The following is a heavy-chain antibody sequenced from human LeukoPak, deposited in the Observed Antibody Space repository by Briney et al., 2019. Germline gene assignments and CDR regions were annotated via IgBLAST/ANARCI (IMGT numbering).Heavy chain of an antibody. V-gene: IGHV3-64*01. CDR1: GFRFSTYT. D-gene: IGHD4-23*01. CDR2: ISTNGGTT. Sequence: GGSLRLSCAASGFRFSTYTMHWVRQAPGKGLDCVSAISTNGGTTYYTNSVKGRFTISRDNSKNPLYLQMGSLRAEDMAVYYCVRGGNSENAFDLWGQGTMVTVSS. CDR3: VRGGNSENAFDL. J-gene: IGHJ3*01.